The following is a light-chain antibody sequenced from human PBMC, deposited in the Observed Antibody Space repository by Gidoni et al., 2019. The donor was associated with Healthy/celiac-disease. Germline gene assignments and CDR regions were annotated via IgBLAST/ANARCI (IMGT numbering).Light chain of an antibody. CDR2: DAS. CDR1: QSVSSY. Sequence: EIVLTQSPATLSLSPGERATISCRASQSVSSYLAWYQQKPGQPPRLLIYDASNRATGIQARFSGSGSGADFTLTISSLAPEDFAVYYCQQRSNWPLTFGPXTKVDIK. J-gene: IGKJ3*01. CDR3: QQRSNWPLT. V-gene: IGKV3-11*01.